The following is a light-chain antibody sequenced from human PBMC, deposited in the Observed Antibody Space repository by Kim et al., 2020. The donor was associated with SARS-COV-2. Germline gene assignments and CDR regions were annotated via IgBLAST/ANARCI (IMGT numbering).Light chain of an antibody. CDR1: QSISTF. CDR3: QQSYSTPFT. J-gene: IGKJ3*01. Sequence: ASVGDRVTITCRASQSISTFLNWYQQKPWKAPKLLIYTASSLQSGVPSRFSGSGSGTDFTLTISSLQPADFATYYCQQSYSTPFTFGPGTKVDIK. V-gene: IGKV1-39*01. CDR2: TAS.